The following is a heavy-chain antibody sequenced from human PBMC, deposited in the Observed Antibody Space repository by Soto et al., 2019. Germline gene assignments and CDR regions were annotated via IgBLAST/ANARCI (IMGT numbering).Heavy chain of an antibody. V-gene: IGHV4-39*01. Sequence: PXQTLRRPFSVAGCSIISSNNYWGCIRQSPGKVLEWIGSIYYSGSTYHNPSLKSRVTISVDTSKNQFSLRLSSVTAADTAVYYCARSGPIVATTGPEGAFEFWGQGTLVTFSS. CDR3: ARSGPIVATTGPEGAFEF. CDR1: GCSIISSNNY. CDR2: IYYSGST. D-gene: IGHD5-12*01. J-gene: IGHJ3*01.